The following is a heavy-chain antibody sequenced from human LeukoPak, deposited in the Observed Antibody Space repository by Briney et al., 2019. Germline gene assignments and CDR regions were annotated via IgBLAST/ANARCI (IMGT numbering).Heavy chain of an antibody. V-gene: IGHV4-30-4*01. Sequence: TSSETLSLTCTVSGGSISSGDYYWSWIRQPPGKGLEWIGYIYHSGSTYYNPSLKSRVTISVDTSKNQFSLKLSSVTAADTAVYYCARELLQYGMDVWGQGTTVTVSS. CDR3: ARELLQYGMDV. CDR1: GGSISSGDYY. D-gene: IGHD2-15*01. CDR2: IYHSGST. J-gene: IGHJ6*02.